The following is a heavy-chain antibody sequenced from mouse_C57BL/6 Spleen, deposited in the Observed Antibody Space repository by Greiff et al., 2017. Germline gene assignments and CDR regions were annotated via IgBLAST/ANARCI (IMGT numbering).Heavy chain of an antibody. J-gene: IGHJ3*01. CDR1: GYTFTDYY. V-gene: IGHV1-26*01. Sequence: VQLQQSGPELVKPGASVKISCKASGYTFTDYYMNWVKQSHGKSLEWIGDINPNNGGTSYNQKFKGKATLTVDKSSSTAYMELRSLTSEDSAVYYCARKEGLLRRYAYWGQGTLVTVSA. D-gene: IGHD1-2*01. CDR2: INPNNGGT. CDR3: ARKEGLLRRYAY.